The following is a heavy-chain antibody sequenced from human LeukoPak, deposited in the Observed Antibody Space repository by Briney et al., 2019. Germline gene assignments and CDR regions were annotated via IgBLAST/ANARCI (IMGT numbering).Heavy chain of an antibody. D-gene: IGHD6-19*01. Sequence: VASVKVSCKASGYTFTSYGISWVRQAPGQGREWMGWISAYNGNTNYAQKLQGRVTMTTDTSTSTAYLELRTLRSDDTAVYYCARSLPQWLVLDWGQGTLVTVSS. CDR1: GYTFTSYG. J-gene: IGHJ4*02. V-gene: IGHV1-18*01. CDR2: ISAYNGNT. CDR3: ARSLPQWLVLD.